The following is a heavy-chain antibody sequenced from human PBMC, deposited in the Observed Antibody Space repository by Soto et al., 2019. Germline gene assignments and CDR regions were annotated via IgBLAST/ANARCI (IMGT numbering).Heavy chain of an antibody. D-gene: IGHD4-17*01. J-gene: IGHJ6*03. CDR3: ARDYGDYGYYYYYMDV. Sequence: GGSLRLSCAASGFTFSSHWMNWVRQAPGKGLVWVSRIKSDGSSTSYADSVKGRFTISRDNAKNTLYLQVNSLRAEDTAVYYCARDYGDYGYYYYYMDVWGKGTTVTVSS. CDR1: GFTFSSHW. V-gene: IGHV3-74*01. CDR2: IKSDGSST.